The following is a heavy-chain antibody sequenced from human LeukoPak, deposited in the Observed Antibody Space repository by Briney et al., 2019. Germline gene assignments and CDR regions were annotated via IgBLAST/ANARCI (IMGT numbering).Heavy chain of an antibody. J-gene: IGHJ4*02. D-gene: IGHD3-22*01. CDR1: GGTFSSYA. CDR2: IIPIFGTA. CDR3: ASHYDSSGIDY. Sequence: GSSVKVSCKASGGTFSSYAISWVRQAPGQGLEWMGGIIPIFGTANYAQKFQGRVTITADESTSTAYMERTSLRSEDTAVYYCASHYDSSGIDYWGQGTLVTVSS. V-gene: IGHV1-69*01.